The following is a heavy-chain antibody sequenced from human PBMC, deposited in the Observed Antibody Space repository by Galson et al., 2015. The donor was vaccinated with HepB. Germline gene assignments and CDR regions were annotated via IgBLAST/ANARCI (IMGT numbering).Heavy chain of an antibody. Sequence: SLRLSCASSGFTVSSNYMSWVRQAPGKGLEWVSVIYSGGSTYYADSVKGRFTISRDNSKNTLYLQMNSLRAEDTAVYYCAGSGWLPPPAFDIWGQGTMGTVSS. CDR1: GFTVSSNY. J-gene: IGHJ3*02. CDR2: IYSGGST. D-gene: IGHD5-12*01. V-gene: IGHV3-53*01. CDR3: AGSGWLPPPAFDI.